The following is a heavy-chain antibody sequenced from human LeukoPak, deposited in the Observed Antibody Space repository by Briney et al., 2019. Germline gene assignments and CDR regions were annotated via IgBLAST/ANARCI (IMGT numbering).Heavy chain of an antibody. Sequence: GGSLRLSCAASGFTFSSYSMNWVRQAPGKGLEWVSSIGSSSNSIYYTDSVKGRFTISRDNAKNPLYLQMNSLRAEDTAVYYCARELPTEAFDYWGQGTLVTVSS. CDR1: GFTFSSYS. V-gene: IGHV3-21*01. J-gene: IGHJ4*02. D-gene: IGHD1-26*01. CDR3: ARELPTEAFDY. CDR2: IGSSSNSI.